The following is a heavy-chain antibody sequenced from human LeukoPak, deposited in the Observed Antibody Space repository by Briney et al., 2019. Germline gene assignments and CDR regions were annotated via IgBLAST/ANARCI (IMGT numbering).Heavy chain of an antibody. CDR3: ARDFYYYYGMDV. V-gene: IGHV3-30*03. J-gene: IGHJ6*02. Sequence: PGGSLRLSCAGSRSTFSNYGMHWVRQAPGKGLEWVAVISIDGGEKHYGDSVRGRFTISRDNSKNTLYLQMNSLRAEDTAVYYCARDFYYYYGMDVWGQGTTVTVSS. CDR2: ISIDGGEK. CDR1: RSTFSNYG.